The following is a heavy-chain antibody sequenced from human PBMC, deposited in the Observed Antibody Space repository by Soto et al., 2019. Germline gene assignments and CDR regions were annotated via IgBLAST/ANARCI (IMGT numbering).Heavy chain of an antibody. V-gene: IGHV1-69*13. CDR1: GGTFSSYA. CDR3: ASFNVDTAMGPLLYYYGMDV. Sequence: SVKVSCKASGGTFSSYAISWVRQAPGQGLEWMGGIIPIFGTANYAQKFQGRVTITADESTSTAYMELSSLRSEDTAVYYCASFNVDTAMGPLLYYYGMDVWGQGNPGHRLL. CDR2: IIPIFGTA. J-gene: IGHJ6*02. D-gene: IGHD5-18*01.